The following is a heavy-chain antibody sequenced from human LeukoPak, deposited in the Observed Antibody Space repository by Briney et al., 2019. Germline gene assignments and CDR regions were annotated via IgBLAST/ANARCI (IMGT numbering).Heavy chain of an antibody. Sequence: PGGSLRLSCAASGFTFSSYSMNWVRQAPGKGLEWVANIKQDGSEKYYVDSVKGRFTISRDNAKNSLYLQMNSLRAEDTAVYYCARAEEYYDFWSGYYRGFKRTQNFDYWGQGTLVTVSS. V-gene: IGHV3-7*03. D-gene: IGHD3-3*01. CDR1: GFTFSSYS. J-gene: IGHJ4*02. CDR2: IKQDGSEK. CDR3: ARAEEYYDFWSGYYRGFKRTQNFDY.